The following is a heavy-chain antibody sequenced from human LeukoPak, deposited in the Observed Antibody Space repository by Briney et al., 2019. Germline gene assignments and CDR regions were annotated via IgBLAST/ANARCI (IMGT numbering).Heavy chain of an antibody. CDR2: MNQDGSRI. V-gene: IGHV3-7*04. CDR1: GFAFSRFS. Sequence: PGGSLRLSCAASGFAFSRFSMNWVRQAPGKGLEWVANMNQDGSRIYYVDSVKGRFTISRDNAKNSLHLQMNSLRAEDTAVYYCARNPPPDDSSGYLDYWGQGALVTVSS. D-gene: IGHD3-22*01. J-gene: IGHJ4*02. CDR3: ARNPPPDDSSGYLDY.